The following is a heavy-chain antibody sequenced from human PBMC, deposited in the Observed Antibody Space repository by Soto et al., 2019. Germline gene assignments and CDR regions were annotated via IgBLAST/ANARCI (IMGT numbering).Heavy chain of an antibody. Sequence: PGGSLRLSCEASGFIFSSYAMNWVRQAPGKGLQWVSSIAVHDNTYYADSVRGRFTTSRDDSTNTVYLQMNRLRLDDTAVYYCAKEARVRSPAGDYFDHWAQGTLVTVSS. J-gene: IGHJ4*02. CDR1: GFIFSSYA. CDR3: AKEARVRSPAGDYFDH. D-gene: IGHD2-21*01. V-gene: IGHV3-23*01. CDR2: IAVHDNT.